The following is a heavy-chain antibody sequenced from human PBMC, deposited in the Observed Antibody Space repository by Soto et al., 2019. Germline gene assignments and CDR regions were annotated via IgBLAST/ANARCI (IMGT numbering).Heavy chain of an antibody. CDR1: GGSIDNSHSF. V-gene: IGHV4-39*01. J-gene: IGHJ4*02. CDR2: VYYSGGT. D-gene: IGHD2-15*01. Sequence: SEPLSLTCDVSGGSIDNSHSFWGWIRQPPGRGLELLGSVYYSGGTSYNPSLKSRVTVSVDTSKNQVSLRVGSVTVAETAIYYCVRAEEAATRHTDFNSWGQGIVVTVS. CDR3: VRAEEAATRHTDFNS.